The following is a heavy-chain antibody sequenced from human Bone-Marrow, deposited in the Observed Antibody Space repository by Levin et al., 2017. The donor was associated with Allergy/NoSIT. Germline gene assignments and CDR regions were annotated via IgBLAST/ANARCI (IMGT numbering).Heavy chain of an antibody. CDR1: GYKFSSYW. J-gene: IGHJ3*02. CDR2: IYPGDSDT. D-gene: IGHD4-17*01. V-gene: IGHV5-51*01. CDR3: AKTSGDYSRGGYDI. Sequence: KVSCKGSGYKFSSYWIAWARQVSGKGLEWMGIIYPGDSDTRYSPPFQGQVTISTDKSISTAYLQWNSLEASDTAMYYCAKTSGDYSRGGYDIWGQGTMVTVSS.